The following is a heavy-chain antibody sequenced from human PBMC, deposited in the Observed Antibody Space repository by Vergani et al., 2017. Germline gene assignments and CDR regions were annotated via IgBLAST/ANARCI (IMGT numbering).Heavy chain of an antibody. Sequence: QVQLQESGPGLVKPSETLSLTCTVSGGSISSHYWSWIRQPPGKGLEWIGYIYYSGSTNYNPSLKSRVTISVDTSKNQFSLKLSSVTAADTAVYYCARGSSSWKIYYYYYYMDVWGKGTTVTVSS. V-gene: IGHV4-59*11. D-gene: IGHD6-13*01. CDR2: IYYSGST. CDR1: GGSISSHY. J-gene: IGHJ6*03. CDR3: ARGSSSWKIYYYYYYMDV.